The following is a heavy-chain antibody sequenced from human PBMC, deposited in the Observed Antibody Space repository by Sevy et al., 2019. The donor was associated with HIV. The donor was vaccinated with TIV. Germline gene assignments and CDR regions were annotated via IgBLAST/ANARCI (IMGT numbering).Heavy chain of an antibody. J-gene: IGHJ5*02. Sequence: GGSLRLSCAGYGFSFSGSDMHWVRQPTGKGLEWISSIGTLGDTFCADSMKGRFTISRDNAKSSLYLEMSSLRAGDTVLYSCVRGLQTHCDRTACPLDHWGQGTLVTVS. V-gene: IGHV3-13*01. CDR2: IGTLGDT. D-gene: IGHD2-21*01. CDR3: VRGLQTHCDRTACPLDH. CDR1: GFSFSGSD.